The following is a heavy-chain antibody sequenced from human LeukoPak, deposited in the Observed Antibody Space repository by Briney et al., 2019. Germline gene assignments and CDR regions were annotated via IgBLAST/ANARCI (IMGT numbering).Heavy chain of an antibody. D-gene: IGHD2-2*01. CDR3: ARYYCRSTTCYYFDY. V-gene: IGHV4-59*01. CDR2: IHCSGST. Sequence: PSETLSLTCTVSSGSISGYYWGWLRPPPGKGLEGLRYIHCSGSTNYTPSLKSRVTISVDTSKNQFSLKLRSVTAADPHVYHCARYYCRSTTCYYFDYWGQRTLVSVSS. CDR1: SGSISGYY. J-gene: IGHJ4*02.